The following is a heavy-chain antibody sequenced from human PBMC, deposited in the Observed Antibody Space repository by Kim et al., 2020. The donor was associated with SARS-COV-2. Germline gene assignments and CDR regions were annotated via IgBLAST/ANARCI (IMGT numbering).Heavy chain of an antibody. V-gene: IGHV3-21*06. D-gene: IGHD4-17*01. CDR3: ARGEATVATSVNSYYGMDV. Sequence: GGSLRLSCEASGFTFSSYSMNWVRQGPGKGLEWVSSISGRSGYVYYADSVKGRFTITRDNARNSVDLHMDSLRAEDTAVYYCARGEATVATSVNSYYGMDVWGQGTTVTVSS. J-gene: IGHJ6*02. CDR2: ISGRSGYV. CDR1: GFTFSSYS.